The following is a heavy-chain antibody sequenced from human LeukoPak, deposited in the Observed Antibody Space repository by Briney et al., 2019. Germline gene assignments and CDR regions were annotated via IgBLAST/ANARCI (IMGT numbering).Heavy chain of an antibody. CDR3: ARDPRGIVGANHNWFDP. J-gene: IGHJ5*02. Sequence: PSETLSLTCTVSGGSISSYYWSWIRQPAGKGLEWIGRVYASGSTNYNPSLKSRVTMSVDTSKSQFSLKLISVTAADTAVYYCARDPRGIVGANHNWFDPWGQGTLVTVSS. CDR1: GGSISSYY. D-gene: IGHD1-26*01. CDR2: VYASGST. V-gene: IGHV4-4*07.